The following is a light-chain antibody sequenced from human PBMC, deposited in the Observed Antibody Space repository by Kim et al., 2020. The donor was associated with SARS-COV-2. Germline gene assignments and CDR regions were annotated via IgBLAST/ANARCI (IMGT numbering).Light chain of an antibody. V-gene: IGLV4-69*01. Sequence: GASVKLTCTLSSGHSSYAIAWHQQQPEKGPRYLMKLNSDGSHSKGDGIPDRFSGSSSGAEHYLTISSLQSEDEADYYCQTWGTGIGFGGGTQLTVL. J-gene: IGLJ3*02. CDR1: SGHSSYA. CDR3: QTWGTGIG. CDR2: LNSDGSH.